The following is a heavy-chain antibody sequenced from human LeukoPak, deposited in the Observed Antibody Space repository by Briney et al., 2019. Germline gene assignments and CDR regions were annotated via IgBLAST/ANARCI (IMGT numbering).Heavy chain of an antibody. D-gene: IGHD2-15*01. Sequence: GASVKVSCKASGYTFTSYYMHWVRQAPGQGLEWMGGIIPIFGTANYAQKFQGRVTITADESTSTAYMELSSLRSEDTAVYYCASPYHCSGGSCYSGSGAFDIWGQGTMVTVSS. CDR3: ASPYHCSGGSCYSGSGAFDI. CDR2: IIPIFGTA. J-gene: IGHJ3*02. V-gene: IGHV1-69*13. CDR1: GYTFTSYY.